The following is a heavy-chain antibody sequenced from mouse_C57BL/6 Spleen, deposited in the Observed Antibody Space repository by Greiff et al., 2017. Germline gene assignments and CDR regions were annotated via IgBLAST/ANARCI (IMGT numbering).Heavy chain of an antibody. CDR1: GYTFTSYW. J-gene: IGHJ4*01. Sequence: QVQLQQPGAELVMPGASVKLSCKASGYTFTSYWMHWVKQRPGQGLEWIGEIDPSDSYTNYNQKFKGKSTLTVDKSSSPAYMQLSSLTSEDSAVYYCARRGFYAMDYWGQGTSVTVSS. V-gene: IGHV1-69*01. CDR2: IDPSDSYT. CDR3: ARRGFYAMDY.